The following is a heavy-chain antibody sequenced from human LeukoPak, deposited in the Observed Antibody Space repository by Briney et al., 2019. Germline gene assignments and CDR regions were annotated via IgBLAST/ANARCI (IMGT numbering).Heavy chain of an antibody. CDR2: ISAYNGNT. J-gene: IGHJ4*02. D-gene: IGHD1-26*01. V-gene: IGHV1-18*01. CDR1: GGTFSSYA. Sequence: ASVKVSCKASGGTFSSYAISWVRQAPGQGLEWMGWISAYNGNTNYAQKLQGRVTMTTDTSTSTAYMELRSLRSDDTAVYYCARDMGYSGSYWITPPRNFDYWGQGTLVTVSS. CDR3: ARDMGYSGSYWITPPRNFDY.